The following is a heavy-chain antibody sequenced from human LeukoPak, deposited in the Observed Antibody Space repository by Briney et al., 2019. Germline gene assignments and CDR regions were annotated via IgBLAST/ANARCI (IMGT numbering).Heavy chain of an antibody. CDR1: GGSISSGGYY. J-gene: IGHJ6*03. CDR3: ARTPATTASYMDV. Sequence: SETLSLTCTVSGGSISSGGYYWSWIRQPPGKGLEWIGYIYHSENTYYNPSLKSRVTISVDPSKNQFSLKLNSVTAADTAVYYCARTPATTASYMDVWGKGTTVTVSS. D-gene: IGHD4-11*01. CDR2: IYHSENT. V-gene: IGHV4-30-2*01.